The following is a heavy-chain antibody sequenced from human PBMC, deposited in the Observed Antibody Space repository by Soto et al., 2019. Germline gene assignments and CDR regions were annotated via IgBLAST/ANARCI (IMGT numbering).Heavy chain of an antibody. CDR2: ISGSGGSA. J-gene: IGHJ6*03. CDR3: AKGLAVTIYYYYMDV. CDR1: GFTFSSYA. V-gene: IGHV3-23*01. D-gene: IGHD4-4*01. Sequence: PGGSLRLSCAASGFTFSSYAMSWVRQAPGKGLEWVSAISGSGGSAYYADSVKGRFTISRDNSKNTLYLQMNSLRAEDTAVYYCAKGLAVTIYYYYMDVWGKGTTVTVSS.